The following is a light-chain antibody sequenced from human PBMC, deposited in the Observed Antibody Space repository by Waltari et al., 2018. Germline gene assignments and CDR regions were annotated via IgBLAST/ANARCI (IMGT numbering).Light chain of an antibody. Sequence: IHMTPSPSSQSATVRDRGTITCRASQGITSYLAWFKQKPGKAPKSLIYAAGSLQSEVPSKFSGSASGTDFTLTIGSLQPEDFVTYYGQQYKSYPFTFGPGTKVDI. J-gene: IGKJ3*01. V-gene: IGKV1-16*02. CDR3: QQYKSYPFT. CDR1: QGITSY. CDR2: AAG.